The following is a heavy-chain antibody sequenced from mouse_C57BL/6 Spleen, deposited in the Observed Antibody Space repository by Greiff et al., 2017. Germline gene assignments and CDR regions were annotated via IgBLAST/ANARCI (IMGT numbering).Heavy chain of an antibody. CDR2: IWSGGST. J-gene: IGHJ3*01. D-gene: IGHD2-13*01. CDR3: AKADGDPEAWFAY. V-gene: IGHV2-4*01. CDR1: GFSLTSYG. Sequence: QVQLKQSGPGLVQPSQSLSITCTVSGFSLTSYGVHWVRQPPGKGLEWLGVIWSGGSTDYNAAFISRLSISKDNSKSQVFFKMNSLQADDTAIYYCAKADGDPEAWFAYWGQGTLVTVSA.